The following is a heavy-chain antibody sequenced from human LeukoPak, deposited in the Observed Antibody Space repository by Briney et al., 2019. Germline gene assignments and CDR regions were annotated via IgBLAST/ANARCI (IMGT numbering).Heavy chain of an antibody. D-gene: IGHD1-1*01. Sequence: TSETLSLTCTVSGGSISSYYWSWIRQPPGKGLEWIGYIYYSGSTNYNPSLKSRVTISVDTSKNQFSLKLSSVTAADTAVYYCARDQLGPHSLWFDPWGQGTLVTVSS. J-gene: IGHJ5*02. V-gene: IGHV4-59*01. CDR1: GGSISSYY. CDR3: ARDQLGPHSLWFDP. CDR2: IYYSGST.